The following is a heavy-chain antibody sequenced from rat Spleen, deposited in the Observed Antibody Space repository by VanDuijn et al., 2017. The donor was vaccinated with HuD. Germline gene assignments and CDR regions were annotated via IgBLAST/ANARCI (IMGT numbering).Heavy chain of an antibody. V-gene: IGHV2-43*01. CDR1: GFSLTSYH. CDR3: ARDRTGPFDY. J-gene: IGHJ2*01. Sequence: VQLKESGPGLVQPSQTLSLTCTVAGFSLTSYHVSWVRQPPGKGLEWMGVIWIDGNTGYNSFFKSRLSISRDISKSQIFLKMNNLQTEDTATYYCARDRTGPFDYWGQGVKVTVSS. CDR2: IWIDGNT. D-gene: IGHD4-2*01.